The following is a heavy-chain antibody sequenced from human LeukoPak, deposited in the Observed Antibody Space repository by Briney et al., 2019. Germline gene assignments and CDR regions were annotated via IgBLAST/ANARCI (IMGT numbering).Heavy chain of an antibody. Sequence: ASVKVSCKASGYTFTCYDINWVRQATGQGLEWMGWMNPNSGNTGYAQKFQDRVTMTTNTSTTTAYMELSSLRSEDTAVYYCARGSPKSAVRGKIPDYWGQGTLVTVSS. CDR2: MNPNSGNT. V-gene: IGHV1-8*01. CDR1: GYTFTCYD. D-gene: IGHD4-17*01. J-gene: IGHJ4*02. CDR3: ARGSPKSAVRGKIPDY.